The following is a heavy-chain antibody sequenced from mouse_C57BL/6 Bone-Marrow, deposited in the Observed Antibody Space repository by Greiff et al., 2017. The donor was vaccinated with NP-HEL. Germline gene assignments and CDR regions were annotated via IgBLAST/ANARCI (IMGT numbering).Heavy chain of an antibody. Sequence: EVKLMESGGGLVKPGGSLKLSCAASGFTFSSYAMSWVRQTPEKRLEWVATISDGGSYTYYPDNVKGRFTISSDNAKNNLYLQMSHLKSEDTAMYYCARGGFPYWYFDVWGTGTTVTVSS. CDR3: ARGGFPYWYFDV. V-gene: IGHV5-4*03. J-gene: IGHJ1*03. CDR2: ISDGGSYT. CDR1: GFTFSSYA.